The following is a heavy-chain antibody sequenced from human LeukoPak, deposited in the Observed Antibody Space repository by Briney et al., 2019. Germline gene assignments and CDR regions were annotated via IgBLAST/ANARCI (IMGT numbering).Heavy chain of an antibody. CDR3: ATSLWATRFQH. CDR1: GYTFPSYY. V-gene: IGHV1-46*01. Sequence: ASVKVSCKASGYTFPSYYMHWVRQAPGQGLEWMGVINPSGGNTNSAQKFQGRVTMTEDTSTDTAYMELSSLRSEDTAVYYCATSLWATRFQHWGQGTLVTVSS. D-gene: IGHD2-2*01. J-gene: IGHJ1*01. CDR2: INPSGGNT.